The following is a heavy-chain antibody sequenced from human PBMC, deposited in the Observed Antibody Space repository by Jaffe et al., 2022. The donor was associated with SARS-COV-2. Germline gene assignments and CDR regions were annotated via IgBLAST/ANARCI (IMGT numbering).Heavy chain of an antibody. CDR3: ATFWSPYKGAFHI. CDR2: ISPDESEK. J-gene: IGHJ3*02. V-gene: IGHV3-7*03. CDR1: GFTFSTYW. D-gene: IGHD3-3*01. Sequence: EAQLVESGGGLVQPGESLRLSCAASGFTFSTYWMTWVRQGPGKGLEWVVNISPDESEKYFGDSMRGRVIVSRDNTKNSLFLQMNSLRVEDTALYYCATFWSPYKGAFHIWGRGTMVTVSS.